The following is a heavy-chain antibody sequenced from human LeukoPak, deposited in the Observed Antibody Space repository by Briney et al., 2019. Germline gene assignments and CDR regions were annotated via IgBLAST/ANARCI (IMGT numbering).Heavy chain of an antibody. Sequence: QPGGSLRLPCAASGFTFSSYEMNWVRQAPGKGLEGVSYISSSGSTIYYADSVKGRFTISRDNAKNSLYLQMNSLRAEDTAVYYCARESSGYSSTVDYWGQGTLVTVSS. CDR3: ARESSGYSSTVDY. V-gene: IGHV3-48*03. J-gene: IGHJ4*02. D-gene: IGHD5-18*01. CDR2: ISSSGSTI. CDR1: GFTFSSYE.